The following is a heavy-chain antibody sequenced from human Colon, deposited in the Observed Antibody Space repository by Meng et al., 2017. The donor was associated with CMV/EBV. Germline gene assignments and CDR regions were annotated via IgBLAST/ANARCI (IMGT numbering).Heavy chain of an antibody. D-gene: IGHD6-6*01. CDR1: GFTFATSV. CDR2: ISSLSDTI. CDR3: ARHNSSFYAPYDF. Sequence: ASGFTFATSVMNWVRRAPGKGLEWVSTISSLSDTIHYPDSVKGRFTVSRDNFKNTVSLQLTSLRAEDTAIYYCARHNSSFYAPYDFWGQGTLVTVSS. J-gene: IGHJ4*02. V-gene: IGHV3-23*01.